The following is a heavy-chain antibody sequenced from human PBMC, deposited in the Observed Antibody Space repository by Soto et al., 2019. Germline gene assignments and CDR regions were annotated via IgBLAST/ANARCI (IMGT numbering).Heavy chain of an antibody. CDR3: ARGPDYDSTSHHRAFDI. D-gene: IGHD3-22*01. V-gene: IGHV4-31*03. Sequence: PSETLSLTCTVSGGSISSGGYYWSWIRQHPGKGLEWIGYIYYSGSTYYNPSLKSRVTISVDTSKNQFSLKLSSVTAADTAVYWCARGPDYDSTSHHRAFDIWGQGTMVTVSS. CDR2: IYYSGST. J-gene: IGHJ3*02. CDR1: GGSISSGGYY.